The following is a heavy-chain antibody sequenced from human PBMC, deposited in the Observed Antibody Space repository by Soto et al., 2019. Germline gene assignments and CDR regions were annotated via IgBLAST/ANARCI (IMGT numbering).Heavy chain of an antibody. V-gene: IGHV4-59*01. CDR2: IFHNGNT. D-gene: IGHD4-17*01. J-gene: IGHJ3*01. CDR3: ARDVGGTVTLEAAFDF. Sequence: QVQLLASGPGLVKPSETLSLTCTVSGNSISDYYWSWIRQPPGKGLEWIGYIFHNGNTNYNPSLKGRVTTTVDTSKNQFSLRLSSVTAADTALYYCARDVGGTVTLEAAFDFGGQGTMVTVS. CDR1: GNSISDYY.